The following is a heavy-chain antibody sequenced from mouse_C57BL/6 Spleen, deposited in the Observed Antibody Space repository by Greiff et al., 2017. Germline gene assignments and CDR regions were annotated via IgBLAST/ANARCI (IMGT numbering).Heavy chain of an antibody. CDR1: GFSLTSYA. D-gene: IGHD2-1*01. CDR2: IWTGGGT. CDR3: ARSLPYGNYGYFDV. J-gene: IGHJ1*03. Sequence: VKVVESGPGLVAPSQSLSITCTVSGFSLTSYAISWVRQPPGKGLEWLGVIWTGGGTNYNSALKSRLSISKDNSKSQVFLKMNSLQTDDTARYYCARSLPYGNYGYFDVWGTGTTVTVSS. V-gene: IGHV2-9-1*01.